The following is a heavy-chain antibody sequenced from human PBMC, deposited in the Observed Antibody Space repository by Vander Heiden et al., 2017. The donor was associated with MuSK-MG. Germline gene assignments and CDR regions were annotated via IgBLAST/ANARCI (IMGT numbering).Heavy chain of an antibody. V-gene: IGHV3-21*01. D-gene: IGHD5-18*01. CDR2: ISSSSSYI. CDR1: GFTFSSYS. CDR3: ARAYSYGTYYYYYGMDV. J-gene: IGHJ6*04. Sequence: GFTFSSYSMNWVRQAPGKGLEWVSSISSSSSYIYYADSVKGRFTISRDNAKNSLYLQMNSLRAEDTAVYYCARAYSYGTYYYYYGMDVWGEGTTVTVSS.